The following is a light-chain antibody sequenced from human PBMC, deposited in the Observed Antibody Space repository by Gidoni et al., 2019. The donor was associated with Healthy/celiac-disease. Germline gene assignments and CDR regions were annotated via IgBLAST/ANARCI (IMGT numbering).Light chain of an antibody. J-gene: IGKJ3*01. Sequence: DIVLTQSPGTLSLSPGERATLSCRASQSVSSSYLAWYQQKPGQAPRLLIYGASSRATGIPDRFSGSESGTDFTLTISRLGPEDFAVYYCQQYGSSPLFTFGPGTKVDIK. CDR3: QQYGSSPLFT. CDR1: QSVSSSY. V-gene: IGKV3-20*01. CDR2: GAS.